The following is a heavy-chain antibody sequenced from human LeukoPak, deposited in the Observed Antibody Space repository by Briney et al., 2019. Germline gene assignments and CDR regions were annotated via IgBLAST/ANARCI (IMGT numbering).Heavy chain of an antibody. V-gene: IGHV4-38-2*02. Sequence: SETLSLTCTVSGYSIISAYYGGWIRQPPGKGLKWIATISHSGITYYNPSLKSRVTISADTSQNQHSLKLSSLTAADTAVYYCARVTTVKATLDYWGQGTPVTVSS. J-gene: IGHJ4*02. CDR3: ARVTTVKATLDY. CDR1: GYSIISAYY. D-gene: IGHD4-11*01. CDR2: ISHSGIT.